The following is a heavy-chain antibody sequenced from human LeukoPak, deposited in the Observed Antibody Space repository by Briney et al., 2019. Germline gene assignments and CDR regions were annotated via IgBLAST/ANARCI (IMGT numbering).Heavy chain of an antibody. CDR3: AKMGDIVVVPAAILEGDDDY. Sequence: GGSLRLSCAASGFTFSSYGMHWDRQAPGKGLEWVAFIRYDGSNKYYADSVKGRFTISRDNSKNTLYLQMNSLRAEDTAVYYCAKMGDIVVVPAAILEGDDDYWGQGTLVTVSS. CDR2: IRYDGSNK. J-gene: IGHJ4*02. D-gene: IGHD2-2*02. V-gene: IGHV3-30*02. CDR1: GFTFSSYG.